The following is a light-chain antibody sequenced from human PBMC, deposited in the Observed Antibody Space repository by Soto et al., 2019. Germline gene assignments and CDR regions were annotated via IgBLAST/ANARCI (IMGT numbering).Light chain of an antibody. J-gene: IGLJ3*02. V-gene: IGLV2-8*01. Sequence: QSALTQPPSASGSPGQSVTISCTGTSSDVGGYNFVSWYQQHPGKAPKLLIYEVNKRPSGVPDRFSGSKSGNTASLTVSGLQAADEADYHCSSYAGSYNWVFGGGTKLTVL. CDR2: EVN. CDR1: SSDVGGYNF. CDR3: SSYAGSYNWV.